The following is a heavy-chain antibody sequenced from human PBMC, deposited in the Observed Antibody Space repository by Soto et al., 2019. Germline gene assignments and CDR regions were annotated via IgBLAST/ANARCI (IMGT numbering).Heavy chain of an antibody. CDR2: TYHSGTT. CDR3: AREVNSSPARGPNWFDP. Sequence: QVQLQESGPGLVQPSGTLSLTCAVSGDSINNSHWWSWVRQPPGKGLEWIGETYHSGTTNYNPSLKTRVTISIDKSKNQFSPKMNSVTAADTAVYYCAREVNSSPARGPNWFDPWGQGTLVTVSS. CDR1: GDSINNSHW. V-gene: IGHV4-4*02. J-gene: IGHJ5*02. D-gene: IGHD6-13*01.